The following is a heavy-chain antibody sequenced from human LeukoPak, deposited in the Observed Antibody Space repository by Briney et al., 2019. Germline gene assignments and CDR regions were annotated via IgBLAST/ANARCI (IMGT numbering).Heavy chain of an antibody. J-gene: IGHJ4*02. D-gene: IGHD2-2*01. Sequence: GGSLRLSCAASGFTFTTYSMNWVRQAPGKGLEWVSSISSSSTYIYYADSVKGRFTISRDNAKNSLYLQMSSLRAEDTAVYYCAKGYCRSTSCRFDYWGQGTLVTVSS. CDR3: AKGYCRSTSCRFDY. CDR1: GFTFTTYS. CDR2: ISSSSTYI. V-gene: IGHV3-21*01.